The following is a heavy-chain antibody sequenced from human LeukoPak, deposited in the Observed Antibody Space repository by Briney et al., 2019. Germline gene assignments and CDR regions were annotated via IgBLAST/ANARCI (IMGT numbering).Heavy chain of an antibody. CDR2: IRQDGSEK. J-gene: IGHJ4*02. CDR1: GFTFANYW. V-gene: IGHV3-7*01. D-gene: IGHD2-8*01. CDR3: ARVGCSWALIL. Sequence: GGSLRLSCAASGFTFANYWMSWVRQAPGKGLEWVANIRQDGSEKFYVDSVKGRFTISRDNDKSSLYLQMNSLRGEDTAVYFCARVGCSWALILWGQGTLVTVS.